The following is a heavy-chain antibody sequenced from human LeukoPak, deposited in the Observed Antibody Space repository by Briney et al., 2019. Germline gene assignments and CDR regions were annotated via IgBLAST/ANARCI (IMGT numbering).Heavy chain of an antibody. Sequence: GGSLRLSCAASGFTFSSNWMHWVRQAPGKGLVWVSRINEDGSTTYYADSVKGRFTISRDNSKNTLYLQMNSLRAEDTAVYYCARGDFIQLWLLDYWGQGTLVTVSS. J-gene: IGHJ4*02. CDR2: INEDGSTT. CDR3: ARGDFIQLWLLDY. CDR1: GFTFSSNW. V-gene: IGHV3-74*01. D-gene: IGHD5-18*01.